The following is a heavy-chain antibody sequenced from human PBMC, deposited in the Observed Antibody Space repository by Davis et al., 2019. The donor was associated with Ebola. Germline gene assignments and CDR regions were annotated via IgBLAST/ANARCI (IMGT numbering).Heavy chain of an antibody. CDR1: GGSISSSSYY. CDR2: IYYSGST. CDR3: ARGPWELLPYDAFDI. D-gene: IGHD1-26*01. V-gene: IGHV4-39*01. Sequence: MPSETLSLTCTVSGGSISSSSYYWGWIRQPPGKGLEWIGSIYYSGSTYYNPSLKSRVTISVDVSKNQFSLKLSSMTAADTAVYYCARGPWELLPYDAFDIWGQGTMVTVSS. J-gene: IGHJ3*02.